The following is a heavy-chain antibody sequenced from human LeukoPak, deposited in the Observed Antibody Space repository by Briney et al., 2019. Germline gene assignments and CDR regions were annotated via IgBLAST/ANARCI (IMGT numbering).Heavy chain of an antibody. Sequence: PSETLSLTCAVSGYSISSGYYWGWIRPPPGKGLEWIGSIYHSGSTYYNPSLKSRVTISVDTSKNQFSLKLSSVTAADTAVYYCARGYSSANWFDPWGQGTLVTVSS. V-gene: IGHV4-38-2*01. CDR1: GYSISSGYY. J-gene: IGHJ5*02. CDR2: IYHSGST. D-gene: IGHD6-25*01. CDR3: ARGYSSANWFDP.